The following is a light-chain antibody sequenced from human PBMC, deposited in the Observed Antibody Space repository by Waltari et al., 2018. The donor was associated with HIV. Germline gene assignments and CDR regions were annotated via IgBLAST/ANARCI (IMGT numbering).Light chain of an antibody. CDR3: TSYTTSDTLR. Sequence: QSVLTQPASVSGSPGQSVTISCTGTSSDFGFDNYVSWYQQYPAKAPTLIIYEVSSRPSGVSDRFSGSKSGNPASLTISGLQNEDEADYFCTSYTTSDTLRFGGGTKVTVL. CDR2: EVS. CDR1: SSDFGFDNY. V-gene: IGLV2-14*03. J-gene: IGLJ3*02.